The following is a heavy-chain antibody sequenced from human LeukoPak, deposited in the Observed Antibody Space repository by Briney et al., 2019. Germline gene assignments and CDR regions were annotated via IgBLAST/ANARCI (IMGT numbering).Heavy chain of an antibody. V-gene: IGHV3-7*01. D-gene: IGHD6-6*01. CDR1: GFTFNTFW. CDR3: ARGDGTSSGLYFHY. CDR2: IHQEGRTK. J-gene: IGHJ4*02. Sequence: GGSLRLSCAASGFTFNTFWMTWLRQAPGKGLEWVANIHQEGRTKYYADSVKGRYTISRDNANNALNLQINSLRAEDTALYYCARGDGTSSGLYFHYWGQGTLVTVSS.